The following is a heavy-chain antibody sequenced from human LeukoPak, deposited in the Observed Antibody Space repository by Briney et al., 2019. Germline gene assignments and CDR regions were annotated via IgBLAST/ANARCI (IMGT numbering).Heavy chain of an antibody. CDR2: IWNDGSNK. CDR1: GFTFRSYG. J-gene: IGHJ4*02. D-gene: IGHD3-22*01. CDR3: AKDRRSNYYDSSGYFVY. V-gene: IGHV3-33*03. Sequence: QSGGSLRLSCAASGFTFRSYGMHWVRQAPGKGLEWVGVIWNDGSNKYYADSVKGRFTISRDNAKNSLYLQMNSLRAEDTALYYCAKDRRSNYYDSSGYFVYWGQGTLVTVSS.